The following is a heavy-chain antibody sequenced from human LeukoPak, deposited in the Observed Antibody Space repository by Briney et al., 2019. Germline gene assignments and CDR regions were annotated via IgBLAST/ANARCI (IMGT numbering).Heavy chain of an antibody. V-gene: IGHV3-30-3*01. CDR2: ISYDGSNK. Sequence: PGGSLRLSCAASGFTFSSYAMHWVRQAPGKGLEWVAVISYDGSNKYYADSVKGRFTISRDNSKNTLYLQMNSLRAEDTAVYYCARDLSGYYYGYWGQGTLVTVSS. D-gene: IGHD3-9*01. CDR3: ARDLSGYYYGY. J-gene: IGHJ4*02. CDR1: GFTFSSYA.